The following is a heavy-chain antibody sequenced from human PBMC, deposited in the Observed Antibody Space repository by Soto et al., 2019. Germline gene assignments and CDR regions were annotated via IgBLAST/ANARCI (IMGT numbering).Heavy chain of an antibody. D-gene: IGHD3-3*01. CDR3: AKSHEFGVVILYYFDY. CDR1: GFTFSSCV. CDR2: ISGSGGST. V-gene: IGHV3-23*01. Sequence: GGSLRLSCAASGFTFSSCVMSWVRQAPGKGLEWVSAISGSGGSTYYADSVKGRFTISRDNSKNTLYLQMNSLRAEDTAVYYCAKSHEFGVVILYYFDYWGQGTLVTVSS. J-gene: IGHJ4*02.